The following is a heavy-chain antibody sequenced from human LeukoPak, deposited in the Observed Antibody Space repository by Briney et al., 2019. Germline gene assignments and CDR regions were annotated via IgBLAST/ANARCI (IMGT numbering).Heavy chain of an antibody. CDR1: GFTFGSYA. J-gene: IGHJ1*01. Sequence: GGSLRLSCAASGFTFGSYAMTWVRQAPGKGLEWVSFISSSSSRIYYADSVKGRFTISRDNAKNSLYLQMNSLRDEDTAMYYCARDHSSDWYSLVVTSKYFQHWGQGTLVTVSS. CDR3: ARDHSSDWYSLVVTSKYFQH. V-gene: IGHV3-48*02. CDR2: ISSSSSRI. D-gene: IGHD6-19*01.